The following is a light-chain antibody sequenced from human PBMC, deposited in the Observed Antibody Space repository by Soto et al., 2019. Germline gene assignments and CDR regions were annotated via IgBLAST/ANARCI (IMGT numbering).Light chain of an antibody. Sequence: DIQMTQSPSTLSASVGDRVTITCRASQSISSWLAWYQQKPGKAPKLLIYKASSLQSGVPSRFSGSGSGTEFTLTISSRQHDDVATYYCQQYDSYWTFGQGTKVEIK. V-gene: IGKV1-5*03. CDR2: KAS. CDR3: QQYDSYWT. CDR1: QSISSW. J-gene: IGKJ1*01.